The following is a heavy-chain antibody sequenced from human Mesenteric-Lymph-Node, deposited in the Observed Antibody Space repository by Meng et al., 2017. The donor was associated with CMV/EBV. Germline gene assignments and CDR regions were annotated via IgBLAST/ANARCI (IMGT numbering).Heavy chain of an antibody. D-gene: IGHD3-16*01. J-gene: IGHJ4*02. Sequence: SETLSLTCIVSGDSFTNDHWSWIRLSPGKGLEWIGYVFDSGVTNYNPSLTSRVSMSVDTSKNQFSLILTSVTAADAAVYYCARGLRRGWGIHFDYWGPGILVTVSS. CDR3: ARGLRRGWGIHFDY. CDR2: VFDSGVT. V-gene: IGHV4-59*01. CDR1: GDSFTNDH.